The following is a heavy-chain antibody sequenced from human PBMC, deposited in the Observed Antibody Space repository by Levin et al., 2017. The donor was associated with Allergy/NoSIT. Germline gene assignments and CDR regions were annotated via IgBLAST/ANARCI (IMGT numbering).Heavy chain of an antibody. CDR2: INHSSTVI. Sequence: GGSLRLSCAASGFDFSDYSMNWVRQTPGKGLEWLAYINHSSTVIYYADSVKGRFTISRDNAKHSLHLQMDSLRVDDTGLYDCTRDRWSDHWGQGTRVTVSS. J-gene: IGHJ5*02. V-gene: IGHV3-48*04. D-gene: IGHD3-3*01. CDR3: TRDRWSDH. CDR1: GFDFSDYS.